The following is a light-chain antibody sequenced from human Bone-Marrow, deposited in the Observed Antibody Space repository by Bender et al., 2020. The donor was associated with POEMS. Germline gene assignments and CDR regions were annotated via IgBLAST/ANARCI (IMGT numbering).Light chain of an antibody. CDR1: SSDVANYNL. Sequence: QSALTQPASVSGSPAQSITISCTGTSSDVANYNLVSWYQQHPGKAPKLMIYDVSDRPSGVSNRFSGSKSGNTASLTISGLQAEDEADYYCCSYANFGIYVFGTGTTVTVL. CDR3: CSYANFGIYV. CDR2: DVS. V-gene: IGLV2-23*02. J-gene: IGLJ1*01.